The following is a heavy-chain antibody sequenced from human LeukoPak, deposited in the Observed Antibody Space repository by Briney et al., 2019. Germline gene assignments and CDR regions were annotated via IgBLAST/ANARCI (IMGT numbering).Heavy chain of an antibody. CDR3: AKTPSSSWYPRNHFDY. CDR1: GVTFSSYA. J-gene: IGHJ4*02. V-gene: IGHV3-23*01. D-gene: IGHD6-13*01. Sequence: GGSLRLSCAASGVTFSSYAMSWVRQAPGKGLEWVSAISGSGGSTYYADSVKGRFTISRDNSKNTLYLQMNSLRAEDTAVYYCAKTPSSSWYPRNHFDYWGQGTLVTVSS. CDR2: ISGSGGST.